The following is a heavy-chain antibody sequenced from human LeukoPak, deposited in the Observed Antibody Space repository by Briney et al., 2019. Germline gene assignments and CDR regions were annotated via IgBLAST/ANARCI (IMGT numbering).Heavy chain of an antibody. J-gene: IGHJ6*03. CDR3: ARHDIVVVPAADIHYYYYYMDV. V-gene: IGHV3-23*01. Sequence: PGGSLRLSCAASGFTFSSYAMSWVRQAPGKGLRWVSAISGSGGSTYYADSVKGRFTISRDNSKNTLYLQMNSLRAEDTAVYYCARHDIVVVPAADIHYYYYYMDVWGKGTTVTISS. CDR2: ISGSGGST. CDR1: GFTFSSYA. D-gene: IGHD2-2*01.